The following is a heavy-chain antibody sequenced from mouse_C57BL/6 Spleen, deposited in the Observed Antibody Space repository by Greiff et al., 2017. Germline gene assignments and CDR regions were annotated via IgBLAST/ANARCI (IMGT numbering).Heavy chain of an antibody. V-gene: IGHV1-81*01. CDR2: IYPRSGNT. CDR1: GYTFTSYG. J-gene: IGHJ4*01. CDR3: ARGIYYDYLYYAMDY. Sequence: VKLVESGAELARPGASVKLSCKASGYTFTSYGISWVKQRTGQGLEWIGEIYPRSGNTYYNEKFKGKATLTADKSSSTAYMELRSLTSEDSAVYFCARGIYYDYLYYAMDYWGQGTSVTVSS. D-gene: IGHD2-4*01.